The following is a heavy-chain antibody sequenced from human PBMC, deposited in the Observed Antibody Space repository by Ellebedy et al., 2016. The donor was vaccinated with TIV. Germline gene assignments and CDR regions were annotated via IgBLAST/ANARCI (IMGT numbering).Heavy chain of an antibody. D-gene: IGHD5-24*01. CDR2: IYPSDSDT. V-gene: IGHV5-51*01. CDR1: GYSLTSYW. J-gene: IGHJ4*02. Sequence: PGGSLRLSCQLSGYSLTSYWIAWVRQMPGKGLEWMGIIYPSDSDTRYNPSFEGQVTISADKSIATAYLQWSSLKASDTGMYYCARLGSSSRVGYRYRPLYFFDHWGQGSLVTVSS. CDR3: ARLGSSSRVGYRYRPLYFFDH.